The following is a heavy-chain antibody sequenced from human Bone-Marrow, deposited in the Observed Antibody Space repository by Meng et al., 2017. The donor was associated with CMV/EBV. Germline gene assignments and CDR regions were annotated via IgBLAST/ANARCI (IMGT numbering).Heavy chain of an antibody. V-gene: IGHV1-69*05. CDR2: IIPIFGTA. CDR1: GDTFTSYA. J-gene: IGHJ6*02. D-gene: IGHD6-6*01. Sequence: SVKVSCKASGDTFTSYAISWVRQAPGQGLEWMGGIIPIFGTANYAQKFQGRVTITTDESTKTAYMELSSLRSEDTAVDYWERAIAARNAYYYYGMDVWGQGTTVTVSS. CDR3: ERAIAARNAYYYYGMDV.